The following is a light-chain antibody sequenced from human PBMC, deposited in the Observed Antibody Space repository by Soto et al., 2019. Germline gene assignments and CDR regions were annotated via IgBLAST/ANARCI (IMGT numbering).Light chain of an antibody. J-gene: IGLJ3*02. CDR1: SSDVGGYNY. Sequence: QSALTQPASVSGSPGQSITISCTGTSSDVGGYNYVSWYQQHPGKAPKLMIYEVSNRPSGVSNRFSGSKSGNTASLTIPGHKEDAETDYYCSSYTSSSTRVFGGGTKLTVL. V-gene: IGLV2-14*01. CDR3: SSYTSSSTRV. CDR2: EVS.